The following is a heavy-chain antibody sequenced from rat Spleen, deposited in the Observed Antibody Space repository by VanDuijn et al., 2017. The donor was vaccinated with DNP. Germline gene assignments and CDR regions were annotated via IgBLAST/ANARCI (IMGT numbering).Heavy chain of an antibody. Sequence: EVQLVETGGGLVQPGRSLKLSCVASGFTFSTYWMFWIRQAPTKGLEWVAYISYDGGNTYYGDSVKGRFTISRDNAKSTLYLQMNSLKSEDTATYYCAREQHYHFDYWGQGVMVTVSS. D-gene: IGHD1-10*01. CDR2: ISYDGGNT. J-gene: IGHJ2*01. CDR1: GFTFSTYW. CDR3: AREQHYHFDY. V-gene: IGHV5-25*01.